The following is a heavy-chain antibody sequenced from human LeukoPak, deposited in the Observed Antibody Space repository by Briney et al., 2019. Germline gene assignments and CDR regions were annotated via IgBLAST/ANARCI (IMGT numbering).Heavy chain of an antibody. CDR1: GGTFSSYA. Sequence: GASVKVSCKASGGTFSSYAISWVRQAPGQGLEWMGRIIPILGIANYAQKFQGRVTITADKSTSTAYMELSSLRSEDTAVYYCARDNLVVVPAATLNYYYYGMDVWGQGTTVTVSS. D-gene: IGHD2-2*01. CDR3: ARDNLVVVPAATLNYYYYGMDV. CDR2: IIPILGIA. J-gene: IGHJ6*02. V-gene: IGHV1-69*04.